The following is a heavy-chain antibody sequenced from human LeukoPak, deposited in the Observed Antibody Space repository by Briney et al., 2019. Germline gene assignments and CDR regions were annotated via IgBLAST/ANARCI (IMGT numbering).Heavy chain of an antibody. CDR3: ARAGYYDSSGTIDY. V-gene: IGHV4-59*08. CDR1: GGSISSYY. J-gene: IGHJ4*02. CDR2: ISYSGST. D-gene: IGHD3-22*01. Sequence: SETLSLTCTVSGGSISSYYWSWIRRPPGKGLEWIGHISYSGSTNYNPSLKSRVTISADTSNNQFSLKLSSVTAADTAVYFCARAGYYDSSGTIDYWGQGTLVTVSS.